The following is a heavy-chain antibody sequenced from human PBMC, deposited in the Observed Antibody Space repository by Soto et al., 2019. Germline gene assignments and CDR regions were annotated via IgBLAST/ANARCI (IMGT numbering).Heavy chain of an antibody. Sequence: QVQLVQSGPEVKKPGASVKVSCKASGYTFSSYRITWVRQAPGQGLEWMGWISGYSGNTHYAQKVQGRVTLTTDSSTSTAYKELRSLTYDDTAVYYCARDLSAGSTGYWGQGTLVTVSS. CDR2: ISGYSGNT. CDR3: ARDLSAGSTGY. D-gene: IGHD4-17*01. J-gene: IGHJ4*02. CDR1: GYTFSSYR. V-gene: IGHV1-18*01.